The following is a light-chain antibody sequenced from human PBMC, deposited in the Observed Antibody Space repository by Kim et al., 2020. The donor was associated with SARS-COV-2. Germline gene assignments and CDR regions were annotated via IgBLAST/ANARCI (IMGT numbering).Light chain of an antibody. CDR3: QQYGSSRT. Sequence: EIVMTQSPATLSVSPGERATLSCRASQSVSSSYLAWYQQKPAQAPRLLIYGASIRATGIPDRFSGSGSGTDFTLTISRLEPEDFAVYYCQQYGSSRTFGQGTKVDIK. V-gene: IGKV3-20*01. CDR2: GAS. J-gene: IGKJ1*01. CDR1: QSVSSSY.